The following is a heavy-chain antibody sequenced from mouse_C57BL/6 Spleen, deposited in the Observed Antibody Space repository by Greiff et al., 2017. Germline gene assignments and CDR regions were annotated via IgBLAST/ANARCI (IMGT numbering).Heavy chain of an antibody. V-gene: IGHV1-15*01. CDR3: TRGGPYAMDY. Sequence: QVQLQQSGAELVRPGASVTLSCKASGYAFTDYEMHWVKQTPVHGLEWIGAIDPETGGTAYNQKFKGKAILTADKSSSTAYMELRSLTSEDSAVXYCTRGGPYAMDYWGQGTSVTVSS. CDR1: GYAFTDYE. CDR2: IDPETGGT. J-gene: IGHJ4*01.